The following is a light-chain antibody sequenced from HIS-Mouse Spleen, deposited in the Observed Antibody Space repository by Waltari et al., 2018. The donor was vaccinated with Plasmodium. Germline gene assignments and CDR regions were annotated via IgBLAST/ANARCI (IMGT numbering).Light chain of an antibody. CDR3: QAWDSSTVV. CDR1: TLGDKY. V-gene: IGLV3-1*01. Sequence: PGQTASITCSGDTLGDKYACWYQQKPGQSPVLVIYQDSKRPSGIPERFSGSNSGNTATLTISGTQAMDEADYYCQAWDSSTVVFGGGTKLTVL. J-gene: IGLJ2*01. CDR2: QDS.